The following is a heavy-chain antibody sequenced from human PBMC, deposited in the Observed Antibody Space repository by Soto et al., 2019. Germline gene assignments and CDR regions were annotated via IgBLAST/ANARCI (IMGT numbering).Heavy chain of an antibody. Sequence: GGSLRLSCAASGFTFSSYAMHWVRQAPGKGLEWVAVISYDGSNKYYADSVKGRFTISRDNSKNTLYLQMNSLRAEDTAVYYCARGYKQAAITMIVVVPIMDVWGQGTTVTVSS. CDR2: ISYDGSNK. D-gene: IGHD3-22*01. CDR1: GFTFSSYA. CDR3: ARGYKQAAITMIVVVPIMDV. J-gene: IGHJ6*02. V-gene: IGHV3-30-3*01.